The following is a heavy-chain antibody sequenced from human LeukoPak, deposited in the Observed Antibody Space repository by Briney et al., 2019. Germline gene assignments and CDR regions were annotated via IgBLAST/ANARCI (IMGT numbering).Heavy chain of an antibody. J-gene: IGHJ4*02. CDR1: VFTFSNYA. V-gene: IGHV3-23*01. Sequence: PGGSLRLSCASSVFTFSNYAMNWVRQAPGKGLEGVSAISDGGSRTYYADSVKGRFTISRDNTKNTLYLQMNSLRAENTAVYYGAKDKISDSGWNFDYWGQGTLITVFS. CDR3: AKDKISDSGWNFDY. D-gene: IGHD6-19*01. CDR2: ISDGGSRT.